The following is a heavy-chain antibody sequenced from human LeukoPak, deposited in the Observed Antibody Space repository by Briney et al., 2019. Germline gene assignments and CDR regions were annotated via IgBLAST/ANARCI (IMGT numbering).Heavy chain of an antibody. V-gene: IGHV3-30*03. J-gene: IGHJ6*02. Sequence: TGGSLRLSCAASGFTFSSYGMHWVRQAPGKGLEWVAVISYDGSNKYYADSVKGRFTISRDNSKNTLYLQMNSLRAEDTAVYYCARDGIVIRFGGQDVWGQGTTVTVS. D-gene: IGHD3-16*01. CDR3: ARDGIVIRFGGQDV. CDR1: GFTFSSYG. CDR2: ISYDGSNK.